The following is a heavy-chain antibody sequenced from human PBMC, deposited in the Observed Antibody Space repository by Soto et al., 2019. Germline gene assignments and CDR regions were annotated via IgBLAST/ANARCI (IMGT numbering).Heavy chain of an antibody. CDR3: AREVVVAIDDSPFYGMDV. CDR1: GYAFTSYH. J-gene: IGHJ6*02. V-gene: IGHV1-46*01. D-gene: IGHD2-15*01. CDR2: INPSGGGT. Sequence: QVQLVQSGAEVKKPGAPMKVSCKASGYAFTSYHINWVRQAPGQGLEWMGIINPSGGGTTYAQKFRGRVTMTSDTSTSTVYMELSSLRSADTAVYFCAREVVVAIDDSPFYGMDVWGQGTTVTVSS.